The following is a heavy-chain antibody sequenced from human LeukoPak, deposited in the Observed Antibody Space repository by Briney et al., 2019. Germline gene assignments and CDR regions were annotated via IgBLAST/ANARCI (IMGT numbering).Heavy chain of an antibody. CDR3: AKKAQYDGHYPLDY. Sequence: GGSLRLSCAASGFTFSNALHWVRQAPGKGLEWVSGTSDRGDYTYYADSVKGRFTISRDTSKNTLYLQMNSLRAEDTALYFCAKKAQYDGHYPLDYWGQGTLVTVSA. CDR2: TSDRGDYT. D-gene: IGHD4/OR15-4a*01. V-gene: IGHV3-23*01. J-gene: IGHJ4*02. CDR1: GFTFSNA.